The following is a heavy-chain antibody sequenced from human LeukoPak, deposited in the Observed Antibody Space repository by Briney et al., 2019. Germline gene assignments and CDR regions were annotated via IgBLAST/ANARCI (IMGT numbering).Heavy chain of an antibody. CDR3: ARGPTPLYSSSWYGGWFDP. CDR1: GGSISSYY. J-gene: IGHJ5*02. Sequence: SETLSLTCTVSGGSISSYYWSWIRQPPGKGLEWFGYIYYSGSTNYNPSLKSRVTISVDTSKNQFSLKLSPVTAADTAVYYCARGPTPLYSSSWYGGWFDPWGQGTLVTVSS. D-gene: IGHD6-13*01. V-gene: IGHV4-59*01. CDR2: IYYSGST.